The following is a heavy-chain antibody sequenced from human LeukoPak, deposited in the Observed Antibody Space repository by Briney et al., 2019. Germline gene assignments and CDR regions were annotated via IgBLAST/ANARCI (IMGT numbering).Heavy chain of an antibody. V-gene: IGHV3-20*04. CDR1: GFIFEHYG. Sequence: PGGSLRLSCASSGFIFEHYGINWVGQAPGKGVEGVCGISSTGVKTAYADFVKGRLTISRDKVKKSVYLEMDSLRTEDTALYYCARRTLNSNGWFTVGGYMDVWGKGTTVTVSS. CDR2: ISSTGVKT. J-gene: IGHJ6*03. CDR3: ARRTLNSNGWFTVGGYMDV. D-gene: IGHD5-18*01.